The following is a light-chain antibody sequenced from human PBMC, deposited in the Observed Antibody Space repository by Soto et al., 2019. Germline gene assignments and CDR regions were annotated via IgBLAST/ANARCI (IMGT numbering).Light chain of an antibody. V-gene: IGKV1-8*01. J-gene: IGKJ1*01. CDR1: QDISNY. CDR2: AAS. Sequence: AIRMTQSPSSLSASTGDRVTITCRASQDISNYLVWYQQKPGKAPKVRIHAASTLQGGVSSRFSGSGSGTDFTLTINSLQSEDFATYYCQHYYTYPWTFGQGTKVE. CDR3: QHYYTYPWT.